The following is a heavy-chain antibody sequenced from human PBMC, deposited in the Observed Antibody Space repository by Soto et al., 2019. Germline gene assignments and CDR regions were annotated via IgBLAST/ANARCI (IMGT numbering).Heavy chain of an antibody. CDR2: IYWDDDT. D-gene: IGHD3-16*01. Sequence: QITLKESGPTLVKPTQTLTLTCIFSGFSFSADGVGVGWIRQPRGKALEWLALIYWDDDTRYIPSLKSRLTITKASSKTQVVLTTTNMDPVDTATYYCAHAFGGTSWPNDAFDVWGQGTVVTVSS. CDR3: AHAFGGTSWPNDAFDV. CDR1: GFSFSADGVG. V-gene: IGHV2-5*02. J-gene: IGHJ3*01.